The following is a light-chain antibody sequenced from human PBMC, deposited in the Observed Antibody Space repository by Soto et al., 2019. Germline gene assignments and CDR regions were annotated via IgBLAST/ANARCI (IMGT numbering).Light chain of an antibody. CDR3: QQYGISPPIT. CDR2: GAS. V-gene: IGKV3-20*01. Sequence: EIVLTQSPGTLSLSPGERATLSCRASQSVSSSYLAWYQKKPGQAHRLLIYGASSRATGIPDRLSGSGSGTNLTLTISRLEPEDFAVYYCQQYGISPPITFGQGTRLEIK. CDR1: QSVSSSY. J-gene: IGKJ5*01.